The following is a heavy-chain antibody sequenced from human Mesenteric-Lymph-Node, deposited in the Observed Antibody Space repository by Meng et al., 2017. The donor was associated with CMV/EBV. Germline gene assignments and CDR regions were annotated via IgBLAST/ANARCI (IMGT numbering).Heavy chain of an antibody. D-gene: IGHD3-10*01. J-gene: IGHJ5*02. CDR3: ARNSYGAGSYSISWLDP. V-gene: IGHV4-34*01. CDR1: RSISDYY. CDR2: INYSGST. Sequence: RSISDYYWRWIRQAPEKGLEWIGKINYSGSTNYNPSLKSRVTISADTSKNQFSLKLSSVTAADTSVYYCARNSYGAGSYSISWLDPWGQGTLVTVSS.